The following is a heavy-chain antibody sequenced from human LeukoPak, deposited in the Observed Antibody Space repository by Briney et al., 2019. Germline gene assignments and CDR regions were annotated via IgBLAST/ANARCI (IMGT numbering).Heavy chain of an antibody. CDR2: ISYDESHE. Sequence: GRSLRLSCAASGFTFSSHAMHWFRQAPGKGLKWVALISYDESHEFYAGSVKGRFTISRDNAKSTLSLQMSSLRPEDTAVYYCVKGGGNVRRYFEYWGQGTLVTVSS. V-gene: IGHV3-30*04. J-gene: IGHJ4*02. CDR1: GFTFSSHA. D-gene: IGHD4-23*01. CDR3: VKGGGNVRRYFEY.